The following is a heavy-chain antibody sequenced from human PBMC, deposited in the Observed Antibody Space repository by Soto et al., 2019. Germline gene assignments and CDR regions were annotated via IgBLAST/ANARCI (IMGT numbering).Heavy chain of an antibody. D-gene: IGHD3-3*01. J-gene: IGHJ6*02. CDR2: IVVGSGNT. V-gene: IGHV1-58*01. CDR1: GFTFTSSA. Sequence: GASVKVSCKASGFTFTSSAVQWVRQARGQRLEWIGWIVVGSGNTNYAQKFQERVTITRDMSTSTAYMELSSLRSEDTAVYYCAADPEGGYYDFWSGLCYYYYGMDVWGQGTTVTVSS. CDR3: AADPEGGYYDFWSGLCYYYYGMDV.